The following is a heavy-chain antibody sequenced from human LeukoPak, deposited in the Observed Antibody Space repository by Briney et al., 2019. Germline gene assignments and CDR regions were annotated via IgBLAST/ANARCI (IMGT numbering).Heavy chain of an antibody. CDR1: GYSISSGYY. V-gene: IGHV4-38-2*01. CDR3: ARGTYERTFGGVIVDLLLDY. J-gene: IGHJ4*02. CDR2: IYHSGST. Sequence: SETLSLTCAVSGYSISSGYYWGWIRQPPGKGLEWIGSIYHSGSTYYNPSLKSRVTISVDTSKNQFSLKLSSVTAADTAVYYCARGTYERTFGGVIVDLLLDYWGQGTLVIVSS. D-gene: IGHD3-16*02.